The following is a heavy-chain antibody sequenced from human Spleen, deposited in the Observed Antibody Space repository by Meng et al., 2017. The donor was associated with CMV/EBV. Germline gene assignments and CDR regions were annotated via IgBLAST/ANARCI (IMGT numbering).Heavy chain of an antibody. CDR1: GFTFSSYW. Sequence: GESLKISCAASGFTFSSYWMHWVRQAPGKGLVWVSRINSDGSSTSYADSVKGRFTISRDNAKNSLYLQVNSLNSDDTALYYCARGGCAGDCYSYYFDSWGQGTLVTVSS. V-gene: IGHV3-74*01. D-gene: IGHD2-21*01. CDR3: ARGGCAGDCYSYYFDS. CDR2: INSDGSST. J-gene: IGHJ4*02.